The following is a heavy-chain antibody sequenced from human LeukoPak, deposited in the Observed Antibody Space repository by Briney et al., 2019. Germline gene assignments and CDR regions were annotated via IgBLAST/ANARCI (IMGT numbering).Heavy chain of an antibody. V-gene: IGHV3-23*01. CDR1: GFTFSSSA. CDR3: ANDRPHPRVEPTNFHY. Sequence: GGSLRLSSVASGFTFSSSAMSWVRQAPGRGLEWVSAINGGGSTTYYAESVRGRFVISRDNSKNTLYLQMSSLRAEDTAIYYCANDRPHPRVEPTNFHYWGQGTLIAVSS. CDR2: INGGGSTT. D-gene: IGHD1-14*01. J-gene: IGHJ4*02.